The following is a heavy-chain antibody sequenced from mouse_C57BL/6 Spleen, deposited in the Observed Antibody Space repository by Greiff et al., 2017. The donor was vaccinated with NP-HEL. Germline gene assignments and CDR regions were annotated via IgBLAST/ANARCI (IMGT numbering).Heavy chain of an antibody. CDR2: IRLKSDNYAT. Sequence: EVKVEESGGGLVQPGGSMKLSCVASGFTFSNYWMNWVRQSPEKGLEWVAQIRLKSDNYATHYAESVKGRFTISRDDSKSSVYLQMNNLRAEDTGIYYCTPLSYYFDYWGQGTTLTVSS. CDR3: TPLSYYFDY. CDR1: GFTFSNYW. V-gene: IGHV6-3*01. J-gene: IGHJ2*01.